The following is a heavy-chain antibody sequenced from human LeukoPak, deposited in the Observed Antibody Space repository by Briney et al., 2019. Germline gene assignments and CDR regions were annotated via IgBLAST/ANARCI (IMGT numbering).Heavy chain of an antibody. J-gene: IGHJ3*02. D-gene: IGHD3-10*01. CDR3: ARSARDVLLWFGESYDAFDI. Sequence: ASVKVSCKASEYTFTGYYMHWVRQAPGQGLEWMGWINPSSGDTNYAQKFQVRVTMTRDTSISTAYMELSRLRSDDTAVYYCARSARDVLLWFGESYDAFDIWGQGTMVTVSS. CDR2: INPSSGDT. CDR1: EYTFTGYY. V-gene: IGHV1-2*02.